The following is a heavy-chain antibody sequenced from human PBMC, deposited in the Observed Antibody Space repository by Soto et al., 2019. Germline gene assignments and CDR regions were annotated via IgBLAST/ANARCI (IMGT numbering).Heavy chain of an antibody. J-gene: IGHJ6*02. Sequence: PGESLKISCKGSGYSFTSYWISWVRQMPGKGLEWMGRIDPSDSYTNYSPSFQGHVTISADKSISTAYLQWSSLKASDTAMYYCARHRGATPPYSPYGMDVCGQGTTVTVSS. V-gene: IGHV5-10-1*01. D-gene: IGHD1-26*01. CDR3: ARHRGATPPYSPYGMDV. CDR2: IDPSDSYT. CDR1: GYSFTSYW.